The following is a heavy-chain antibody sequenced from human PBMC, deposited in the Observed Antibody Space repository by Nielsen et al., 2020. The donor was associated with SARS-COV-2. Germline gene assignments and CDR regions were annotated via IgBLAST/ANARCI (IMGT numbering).Heavy chain of an antibody. CDR1: GYTFTSYA. CDR2: INAGNGNT. CDR3: ARGPTLWFGELLTPDYAFDI. D-gene: IGHD3-10*01. V-gene: IGHV1-3*01. J-gene: IGHJ3*02. Sequence: ASVKVSCKASGYTFTSYAMHWVRQAPGQRLEWMGWINAGNGNTKYSQKFQGRVTITRDTSASTAYMELSSLRSEDTAVYYCARGPTLWFGELLTPDYAFDIWGQGTMVTVPS.